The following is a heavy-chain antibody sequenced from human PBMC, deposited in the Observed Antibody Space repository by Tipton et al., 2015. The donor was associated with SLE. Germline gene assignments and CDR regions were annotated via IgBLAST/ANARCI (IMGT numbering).Heavy chain of an antibody. CDR1: GFSFSNYW. CDR3: ATGYSSAY. V-gene: IGHV3-7*05. CDR2: IKEDRSEK. D-gene: IGHD6-19*01. J-gene: IGHJ4*02. Sequence: SLRLSCAASGFSFSNYWMTWVRQAPGKGLEWVANIKEDRSEKYYVDSVKGRFTISRDNAKNSLYLQMNNLRAEDTAVYYCATGYSSAYWGQGTLVTVSS.